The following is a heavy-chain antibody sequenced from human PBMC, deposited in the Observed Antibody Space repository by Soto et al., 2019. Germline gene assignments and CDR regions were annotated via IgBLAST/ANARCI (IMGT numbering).Heavy chain of an antibody. CDR3: AREGIAAAGHAIDY. J-gene: IGHJ4*02. V-gene: IGHV4-31*03. Sequence: QVQLQESGPGLVKPSQTLSLTCTVSGGSISSGGYYWSWIRQHPGKGLEWIGYIYYSGSTYYNPSLQSRVTISVDTSKNQFSLKLSSVTAADTAVYYCAREGIAAAGHAIDYWGQGTLVTVSS. CDR2: IYYSGST. CDR1: GGSISSGGYY. D-gene: IGHD6-13*01.